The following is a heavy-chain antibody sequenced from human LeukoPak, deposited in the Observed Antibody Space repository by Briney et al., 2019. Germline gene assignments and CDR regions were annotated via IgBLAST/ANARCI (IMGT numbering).Heavy chain of an antibody. CDR2: TSGSGVGT. V-gene: IGHV3-23*01. D-gene: IGHD1-26*01. Sequence: GGSLRLSCAASGFTFSSYTMNWVRQAPGKGLEWVSATSGSGVGTYYADSVKGRFTISRDNSWNALYLQMSSLRVEDTAVYYCARQSGSTAGYYFDYWGQGTLVTVSS. J-gene: IGHJ4*02. CDR3: ARQSGSTAGYYFDY. CDR1: GFTFSSYT.